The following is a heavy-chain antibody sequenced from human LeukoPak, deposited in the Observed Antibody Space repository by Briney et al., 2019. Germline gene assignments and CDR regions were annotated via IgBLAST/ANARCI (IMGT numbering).Heavy chain of an antibody. V-gene: IGHV4-59*01. Sequence: PSETLSLTCTVSGGSISSYYWSWIRQPPGKGLEWIGYIYYSGSTNYNPSLKSRVTISVDTSKNQFSLKLSSVTAADTAVYYCARSSGWYYFDYWGQGTLVTVSS. CDR2: IYYSGST. CDR3: ARSSGWYYFDY. J-gene: IGHJ4*02. CDR1: GGSISSYY. D-gene: IGHD6-19*01.